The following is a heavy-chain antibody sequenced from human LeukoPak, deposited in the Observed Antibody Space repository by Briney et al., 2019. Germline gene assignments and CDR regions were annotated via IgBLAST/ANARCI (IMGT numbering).Heavy chain of an antibody. D-gene: IGHD3-22*01. V-gene: IGHV3-21*01. J-gene: IGHJ1*01. CDR3: ATYYYDSSGYNEYFQH. CDR1: GFTFSSYS. Sequence: PGGSLRLSCAASGFTFSSYSMNWVRQAPGKGLEWVSSISSSSSYIYYADSVKGRFTISRDNAKSSLYLQMNSLRAEDTAVYYCATYYYDSSGYNEYFQHWGQGTLVTVSS. CDR2: ISSSSSYI.